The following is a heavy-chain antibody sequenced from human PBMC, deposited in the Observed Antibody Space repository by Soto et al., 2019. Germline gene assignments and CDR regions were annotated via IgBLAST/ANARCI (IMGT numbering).Heavy chain of an antibody. CDR1: GYTFTRYG. CDR2: INTYNGNT. CDR3: AMVDVYVTPSPQDV. J-gene: IGHJ6*02. V-gene: IGHV1-18*01. D-gene: IGHD3-16*01. Sequence: ASVKVSCKASGYTFTRYGIGWARQAPGQGLEWMGWINTYNGNTNYAQNVQGRVTLTTDTSTSTAYMELRNLRSNDTAIYYCAMVDVYVTPSPQDVWGQGTTVTVSS.